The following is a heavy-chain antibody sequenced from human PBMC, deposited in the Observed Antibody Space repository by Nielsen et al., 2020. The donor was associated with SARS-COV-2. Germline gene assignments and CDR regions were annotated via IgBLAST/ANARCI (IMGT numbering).Heavy chain of an antibody. CDR2: ISSSSSYT. V-gene: IGHV3-11*05. CDR1: GFTFSDYY. D-gene: IGHD3-10*01. J-gene: IGHJ6*02. CDR3: ARVLSLMAEYGMDV. Sequence: GGSLKLSCAASGFTFSDYYMSWIRQAPGKGLEWVSYISSSSSYTNYADSVKGRFTISRHNSKNTLYLQMNSLRAEDTAVYYCARVLSLMAEYGMDVWGQGTTVTVA.